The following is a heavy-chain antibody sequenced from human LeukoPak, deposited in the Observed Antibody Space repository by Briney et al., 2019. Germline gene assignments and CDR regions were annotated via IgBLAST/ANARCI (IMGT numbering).Heavy chain of an antibody. V-gene: IGHV3-30-3*01. CDR3: ARKGDIAVAQYYYYGMDV. Sequence: GVSLRLSCAASGFTFSSYAMHWVRQAPGKGLEWVAVISYDGSNKYYADSVKGRFTISRDNSKNTLYLQMNSLRAEDTAVYYCARKGDIAVAQYYYYGMDVWGQGTTVTVSS. J-gene: IGHJ6*02. D-gene: IGHD6-19*01. CDR2: ISYDGSNK. CDR1: GFTFSSYA.